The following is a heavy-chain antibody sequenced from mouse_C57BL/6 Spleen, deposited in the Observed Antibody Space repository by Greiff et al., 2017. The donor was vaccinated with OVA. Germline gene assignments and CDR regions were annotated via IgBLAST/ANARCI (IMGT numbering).Heavy chain of an antibody. CDR3: AYYGSSYTWFAY. Sequence: QVQLQQSGPELVKPGASVKISCKASGYAFSSSWMNWVKQRPGKGLEWIGRIYPGDGDTNYNGKFKGKATLTADKSSSTAYMQLSSLTSEDSAVYFCAYYGSSYTWFAYWGQGTLVTVSA. V-gene: IGHV1-82*01. CDR2: IYPGDGDT. J-gene: IGHJ3*01. CDR1: GYAFSSSW. D-gene: IGHD1-1*01.